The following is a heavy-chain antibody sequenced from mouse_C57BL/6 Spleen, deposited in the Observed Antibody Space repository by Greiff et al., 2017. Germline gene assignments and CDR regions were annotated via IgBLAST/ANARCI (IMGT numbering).Heavy chain of an antibody. CDR3: ARTGNYYGSSSAWFAY. V-gene: IGHV2-2*01. CDR2: IWRGGST. CDR1: GFSLTSYG. Sequence: QVQLQQSGPGLVQPSQSLSITCTVSGFSLTSYGVHWVRQSPGKGLEWLGVIWRGGSTDYNAAFISRLSISKDNSKSQVFFKMNSLQADDTAIYYCARTGNYYGSSSAWFAYWGQGTLVTVSA. J-gene: IGHJ3*01. D-gene: IGHD1-1*01.